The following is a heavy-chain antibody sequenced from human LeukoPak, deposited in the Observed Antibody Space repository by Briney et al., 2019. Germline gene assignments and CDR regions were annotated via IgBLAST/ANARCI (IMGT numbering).Heavy chain of an antibody. CDR2: ITGSSTYI. D-gene: IGHD2-2*01. V-gene: IGHV3-21*01. J-gene: IGHJ6*02. CDR1: GFTFSSYT. CDR3: ARVASNPPYYYYGMDV. Sequence: KPGGSLRLSCAASGFTFSSYTMTWVRQAPGKGLEWVSSITGSSTYIYYAASVKGRFTISRDNAKNSVYLQMKSLRAEDTAVYYCARVASNPPYYYYGMDVWGQGTTVTVSS.